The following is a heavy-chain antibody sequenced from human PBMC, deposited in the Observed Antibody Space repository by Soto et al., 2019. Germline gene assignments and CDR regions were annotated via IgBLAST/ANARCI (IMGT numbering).Heavy chain of an antibody. CDR2: ISGYNSIT. V-gene: IGHV1-18*01. CDR1: GYTFSSYG. J-gene: IGHJ4*02. D-gene: IGHD6-13*01. Sequence: QVQLVQSGAEVKKPGASVKGSCEASGYTFSSYGISWVRQAPGEGFEWMGWISGYNSITRYAQKFQGRVTMTTDTSTSTAYMELRSLRSDDTAVYYCARACGSTDYGGQGTLVTVSS. CDR3: ARACGSTDY.